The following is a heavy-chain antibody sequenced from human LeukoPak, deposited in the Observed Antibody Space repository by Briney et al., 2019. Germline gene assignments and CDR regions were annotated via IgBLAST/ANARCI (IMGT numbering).Heavy chain of an antibody. CDR2: INLDGDYS. CDR1: GFNFRKYW. J-gene: IGHJ4*01. CDR3: ARSLGD. D-gene: IGHD3-16*01. Sequence: GGSLRLSCAASGFNFRKYWMQWVRQVPGKGLVWVSEINLDGDYSGHSNSVRGRFTISRDNAKNTLYLQMTSLSAEDTAVYYCARSLGDWGQGTLVSVSS. V-gene: IGHV3-74*01.